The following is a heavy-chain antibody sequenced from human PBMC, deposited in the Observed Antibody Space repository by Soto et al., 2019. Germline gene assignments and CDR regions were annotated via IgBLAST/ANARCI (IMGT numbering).Heavy chain of an antibody. V-gene: IGHV3-13*01. CDR2: IGTTGES. Sequence: PGGSLRLSCAASGFTFSSYDMHWVRQPTGKGLEWVSSIGTTGESFYPGSVKGRFTISRENAKNSLYLQMNSLRAGDTAVYYCARLSRDGYNYFDYWGDVTLVTDSP. CDR3: ARLSRDGYNYFDY. J-gene: IGHJ4*01. D-gene: IGHD5-12*01. CDR1: GFTFSSYD.